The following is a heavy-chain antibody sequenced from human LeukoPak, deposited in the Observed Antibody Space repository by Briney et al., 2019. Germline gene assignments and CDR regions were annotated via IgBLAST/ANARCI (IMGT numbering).Heavy chain of an antibody. D-gene: IGHD2-2*01. Sequence: GGSLRLSCAASGFTFSSYSMNWVRQAPGKGLEWVSYISSSSSTIYYADSVKGRFTISRDNAKNSLYLQMNSLRAEDTAVYYCARDGEYQPLDYWGQGTLVTVSS. J-gene: IGHJ4*02. CDR3: ARDGEYQPLDY. CDR2: ISSSSSTI. V-gene: IGHV3-48*01. CDR1: GFTFSSYS.